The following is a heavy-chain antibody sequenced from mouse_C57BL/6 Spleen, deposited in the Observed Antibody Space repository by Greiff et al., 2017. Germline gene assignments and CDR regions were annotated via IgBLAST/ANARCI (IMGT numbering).Heavy chain of an antibody. Sequence: EVQLQQSGPVLVKPETSVKMSCKASGYKFTDYYMNWVKQSHGKSLEWIGSIDPYNGGTTYNQTFKGKATLTVDKSSSPAYMELISLSSDDSAVYYCARWPRYYYAMDYWGQGTSVTVSS. CDR1: GYKFTDYY. CDR3: ARWPRYYYAMDY. D-gene: IGHD2-10*02. V-gene: IGHV1-19*01. CDR2: IDPYNGGT. J-gene: IGHJ4*01.